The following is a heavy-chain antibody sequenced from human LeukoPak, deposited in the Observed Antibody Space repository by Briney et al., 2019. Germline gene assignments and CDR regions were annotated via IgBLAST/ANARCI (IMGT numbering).Heavy chain of an antibody. D-gene: IGHD3-9*01. J-gene: IGHJ4*02. CDR2: IYTSGST. Sequence: PSETLSLTCTVSGGSISSGSYYWSWIRQPAGTGLEWIGRIYTSGSTNYNPSLKSRVTISVDTSKNQFSLKLSSVTAADTAVYYCARSKDYDILTGYYYFDYWGQGTLVTVSS. CDR3: ARSKDYDILTGYYYFDY. V-gene: IGHV4-61*02. CDR1: GGSISSGSYY.